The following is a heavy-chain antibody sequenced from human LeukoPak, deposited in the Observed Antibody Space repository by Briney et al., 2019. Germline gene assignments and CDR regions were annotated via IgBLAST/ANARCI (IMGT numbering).Heavy chain of an antibody. CDR3: ARSYYYDSSGPFDY. J-gene: IGHJ4*02. V-gene: IGHV4-30-4*08. CDR1: GGSITSGDYY. D-gene: IGHD3-22*01. Sequence: SQTLSLTCTVPGGSITSGDYYWGWIRQPPGKGLEWIAYIYYSGRTYYNPSLKSRVTRSGRTSKNQFSLKLSSVTAGDTAVYYCARSYYYDSSGPFDYWGQGTLVTVSS. CDR2: IYYSGRT.